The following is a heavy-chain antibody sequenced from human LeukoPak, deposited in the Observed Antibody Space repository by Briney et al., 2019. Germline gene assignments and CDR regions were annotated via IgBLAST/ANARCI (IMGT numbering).Heavy chain of an antibody. D-gene: IGHD3-10*01. CDR2: MNPNSGNT. CDR3: ARGSGSYYLTYMDV. CDR1: GYTFTSYD. Sequence: GASVKVSCKASGYTFTSYDINWVRQATGQGLEWMGWMNPNSGNTGYAQQFQGRVTMTRNTSISTAYMELSSLRYEDTAVYYCARGSGSYYLTYMDVWGKGTTVTISS. J-gene: IGHJ6*03. V-gene: IGHV1-8*01.